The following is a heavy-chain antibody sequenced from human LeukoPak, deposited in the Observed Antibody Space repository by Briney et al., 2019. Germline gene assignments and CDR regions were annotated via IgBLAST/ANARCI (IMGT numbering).Heavy chain of an antibody. CDR2: IRYDGSNK. D-gene: IGHD3-3*01. CDR3: AKVDYDFWSGYSPPHNYYYYYYMDV. Sequence: GGSLRLSCAASGFTFSSCGMHWVRQAPGKGLEWVAFIRYDGSNKYYADSVKGRFTISRDNSKNTLYLQMNGLRAEDTAVYYCAKVDYDFWSGYSPPHNYYYYYYMDVWGKGTTVTVSS. CDR1: GFTFSSCG. V-gene: IGHV3-30*02. J-gene: IGHJ6*03.